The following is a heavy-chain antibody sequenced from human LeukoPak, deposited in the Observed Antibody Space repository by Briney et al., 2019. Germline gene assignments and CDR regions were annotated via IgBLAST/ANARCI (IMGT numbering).Heavy chain of an antibody. D-gene: IGHD3-22*01. Sequence: ASVKVSCKASGYTFSNYDINWVRQATGQGLEWMGWMDPNSDNTVYAQKFQGRVTMTEDTSTDTAYMELSSLRSEDTAVYYCATGPSGTDYYDSRGSPAYYFAYWGQGTLVTVSS. J-gene: IGHJ4*02. CDR1: GYTFSNYD. CDR2: MDPNSDNT. CDR3: ATGPSGTDYYDSRGSPAYYFAY. V-gene: IGHV1-8*01.